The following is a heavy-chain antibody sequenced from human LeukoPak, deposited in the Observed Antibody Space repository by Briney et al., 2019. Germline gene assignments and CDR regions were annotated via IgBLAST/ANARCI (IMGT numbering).Heavy chain of an antibody. D-gene: IGHD4-17*01. CDR1: GFTFSSYA. CDR3: ARGSTVTTFGWFDP. J-gene: IGHJ5*02. CDR2: ISYDGGNI. V-gene: IGHV3-30*04. Sequence: GGSLRLSCAASGFTFSSYAMHWVRQAPGKGLEWVAVISYDGGNIYYADSVKGRFTISRDNSKNTLYLQMNSLRPEDTAVYYCARGSTVTTFGWFDPWGQGTLVTVSS.